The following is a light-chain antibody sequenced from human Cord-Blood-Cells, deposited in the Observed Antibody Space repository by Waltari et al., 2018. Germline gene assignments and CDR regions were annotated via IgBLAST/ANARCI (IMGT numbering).Light chain of an antibody. CDR3: GTWDSSLSAYV. J-gene: IGLJ1*01. CDR2: DNN. V-gene: IGLV1-51*01. CDR1: SSNIGNNY. Sequence: QSVLTQPPSVSAPPGPKVTISSSGSSSNIGNNYVSWYQQLPGTAPKLLIYDNNKRPSGIPDRFSGSKSGTSATLGITGLQTGDEADYYCGTWDSSLSAYVFGTGTKVTVL.